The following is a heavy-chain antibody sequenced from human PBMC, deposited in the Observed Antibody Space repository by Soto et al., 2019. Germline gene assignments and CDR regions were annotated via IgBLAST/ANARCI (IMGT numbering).Heavy chain of an antibody. CDR2: IDTGGNT. Sequence: QVQLVQSGAEVRKPGASVKVSCKASGYTFTTYFMNWMRQAPGQGLEWIGTIDTGGNTNYAQKFQGRVNMTRDTSTSTVYMDLSGLRSEDTAMYYCVREYSPGLFDYWGQGTLVTVSS. CDR3: VREYSPGLFDY. V-gene: IGHV1-46*01. D-gene: IGHD1-26*01. J-gene: IGHJ4*02. CDR1: GYTFTTYF.